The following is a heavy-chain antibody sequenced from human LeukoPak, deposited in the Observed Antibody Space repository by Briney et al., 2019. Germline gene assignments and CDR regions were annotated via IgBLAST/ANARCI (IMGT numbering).Heavy chain of an antibody. CDR3: ARVNVGSGSYYNTPKYYFDY. D-gene: IGHD3-10*01. V-gene: IGHV1-2*02. Sequence: ASVKVSCKASGYSFTGHYMHWVRQAPGQGLEWMGWINPKSGGTNYAQKFQGRVTMTRDTSISTAYMELSRPRSDDTAVYYCARVNVGSGSYYNTPKYYFDYWGQGTLVTVSS. J-gene: IGHJ4*02. CDR2: INPKSGGT. CDR1: GYSFTGHY.